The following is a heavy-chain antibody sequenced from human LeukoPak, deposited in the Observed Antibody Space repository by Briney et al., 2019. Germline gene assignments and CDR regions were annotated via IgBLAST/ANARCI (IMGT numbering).Heavy chain of an antibody. J-gene: IGHJ6*02. Sequence: ASVKVSCKVSGYTLTELSMHWVRQAPGKGLEWMGGFDPEDGETIYAQKFQGRVTMTEDTSTDTAYMELSSLRSEDTAVYYCATSRHRYYDFWSGYPPITQITYYYYGMDVWGQGTTVTVSS. CDR2: FDPEDGET. D-gene: IGHD3-3*01. CDR3: ATSRHRYYDFWSGYPPITQITYYYYGMDV. V-gene: IGHV1-24*01. CDR1: GYTLTELS.